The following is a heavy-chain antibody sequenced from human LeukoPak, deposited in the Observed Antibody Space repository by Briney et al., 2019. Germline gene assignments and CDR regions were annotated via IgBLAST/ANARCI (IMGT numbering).Heavy chain of an antibody. D-gene: IGHD6-19*01. CDR3: AKCRGWDSSGWPIDH. V-gene: IGHV3-23*01. J-gene: IGHJ4*02. CDR1: GFTFSSHG. Sequence: GGSLRLSCAASGFTFSSHGMSWVRQAPGKGPEWFSIISGSGGSTHYADSVKGRFIISRDISKNTLYLQMNSLRAEDTAIYYCAKCRGWDSSGWPIDHWGQGTLVTVSS. CDR2: ISGSGGST.